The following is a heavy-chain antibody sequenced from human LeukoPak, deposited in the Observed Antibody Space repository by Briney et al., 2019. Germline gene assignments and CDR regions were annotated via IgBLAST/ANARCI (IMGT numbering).Heavy chain of an antibody. J-gene: IGHJ4*02. Sequence: GGSLRLSCGGSGFTPDDYGMHWVRQRPGKGLEWVSLISGDGGMTHYADSVKGRFTISRDNSKNSLYLQMNSLRIEDSAFYYCAKDAPYSGRVFDCWGQGTLVTVSS. CDR1: GFTPDDYG. D-gene: IGHD5-12*01. V-gene: IGHV3-43*02. CDR3: AKDAPYSGRVFDC. CDR2: ISGDGGMT.